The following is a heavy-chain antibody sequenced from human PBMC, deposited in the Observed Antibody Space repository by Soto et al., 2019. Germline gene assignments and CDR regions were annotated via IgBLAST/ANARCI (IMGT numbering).Heavy chain of an antibody. CDR1: GGSISNNYW. CDR2: IYHRGTT. V-gene: IGHV4-4*02. J-gene: IGHJ5*01. CDR3: ARIKSSYSNTWFNWFDS. D-gene: IGHD6-13*01. Sequence: QVQLQESGPGLVKPSGTLSLTCAVSGGSISNNYWWSWVRQPPGKGLEWIGEIYHRGTTNYNPSLMSRVTILVDKSKNQFSLKLTSVTAADTAVYYCARIKSSYSNTWFNWFDSWGQGTLVTVSS.